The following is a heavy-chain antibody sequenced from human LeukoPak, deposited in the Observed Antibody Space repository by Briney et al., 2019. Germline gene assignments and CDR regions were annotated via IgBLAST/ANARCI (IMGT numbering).Heavy chain of an antibody. V-gene: IGHV3-23*01. D-gene: IGHD4/OR15-4a*01. CDR2: ISGSGGST. J-gene: IGHJ3*02. CDR1: GFTFGDYA. CDR3: ARDPVLANDAFDI. Sequence: GGSLRLSCTASGFTFGDYAMSWVRQAPGKGLEWVSAISGSGGSTYYADSVKGRFTISRDNAKNSLYLQMNSLRAEDTAVYYCARDPVLANDAFDIWGQGTMVTVSS.